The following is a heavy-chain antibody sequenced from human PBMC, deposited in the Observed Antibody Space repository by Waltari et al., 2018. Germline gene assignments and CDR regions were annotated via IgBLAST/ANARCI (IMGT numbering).Heavy chain of an antibody. V-gene: IGHV4-4*02. D-gene: IGHD2-21*01. Sequence: QVQLQESGPGLVRPSGTLSLICSVSGGSSRGDNWWSWGRRPPGKGLEWIGEVYHSGNFPYNPSLASRVTISLDNSNSQLSLKLTSVTAADTAIYFCAKHRDYSFDIWGPGTMVTVSS. J-gene: IGHJ3*02. CDR2: VYHSGNF. CDR3: AKHRDYSFDI. CDR1: GGSSRGDNW.